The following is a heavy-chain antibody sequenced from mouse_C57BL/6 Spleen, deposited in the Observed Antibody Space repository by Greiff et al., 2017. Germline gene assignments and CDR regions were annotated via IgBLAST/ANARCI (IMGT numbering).Heavy chain of an antibody. CDR3: SRASYDYGDGGFAY. J-gene: IGHJ3*01. V-gene: IGHV1-15*01. CDR2: IDPATGGT. CDR1: GYTFTDYE. D-gene: IGHD2-4*01. Sequence: QVQLKQSGAELVRPGASVTLSCKASGYTFTDYEMHWVKQTPVHGLEWIGAIDPATGGTAYNQKFKGKAILTADKSYSTAYMELRSLTSVDSDVDACSRASYDYGDGGFAYWGQGTLVTVSA.